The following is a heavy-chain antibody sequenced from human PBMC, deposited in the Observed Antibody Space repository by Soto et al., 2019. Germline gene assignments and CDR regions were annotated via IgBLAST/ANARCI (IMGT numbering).Heavy chain of an antibody. J-gene: IGHJ5*02. D-gene: IGHD2-15*01. CDR1: GYTFTSYD. CDR2: MNPNSGNT. CDR3: ARLLGYCSGGSCYGLENWFDP. V-gene: IGHV1-8*01. Sequence: GASVKVSCKASGYTFTSYDINWVRQATGQGLEWMGWMNPNSGNTGYAQKFQGRVTMTRNTSISTAYMELSSLRSEDTAVYYCARLLGYCSGGSCYGLENWFDPWGQGPLVTVFS.